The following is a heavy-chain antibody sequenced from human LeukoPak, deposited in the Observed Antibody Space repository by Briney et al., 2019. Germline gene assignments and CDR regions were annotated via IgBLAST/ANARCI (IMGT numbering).Heavy chain of an antibody. CDR3: ARGRGSSGYPLYYFDY. CDR2: IIPIFGTA. V-gene: IGHV1-69*06. D-gene: IGHD3-22*01. Sequence: GASVKVSCKASGGTFSSYAISWVRQAPGQGLEWMGGIIPIFGTANYAQKFQGRVTITADKSTSTAYMELSSLRSEDTAVYYCARGRGSSGYPLYYFDYWGQGTLVTVSS. J-gene: IGHJ4*02. CDR1: GGTFSSYA.